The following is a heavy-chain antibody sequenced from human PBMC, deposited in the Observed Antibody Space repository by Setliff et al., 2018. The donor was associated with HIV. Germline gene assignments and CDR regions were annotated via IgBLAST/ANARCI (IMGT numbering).Heavy chain of an antibody. CDR3: ARDVDHMMDV. Sequence: ASVKVSCKASGYTFTSSDINWVRQAPGQGLEWMGWMNPKSGNTGYAQKFQGRFTISRDNAKKSLYLQMNSLSAEDTAVYYCARDVDHMMDVWGQGTTVTVSS. V-gene: IGHV1-8*02. J-gene: IGHJ6*02. CDR1: GYTFTSSD. CDR2: MNPKSGNT.